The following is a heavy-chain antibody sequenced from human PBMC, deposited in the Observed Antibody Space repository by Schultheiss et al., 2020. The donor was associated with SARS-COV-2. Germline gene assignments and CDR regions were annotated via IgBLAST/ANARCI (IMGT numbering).Heavy chain of an antibody. CDR2: IKQDGGEK. D-gene: IGHD3-16*01. J-gene: IGHJ5*02. CDR1: GFTFSNAW. CDR3: ARDLHPGVIVSSYMSA. V-gene: IGHV3-7*01. Sequence: GGSLRLSCAASGFTFSNAWMSWVRQAPGKGLEWVANIKQDGGEKYYVDSVKGRFTISRDNAKNSLYLQMNSLRDEDTAVYFCARDLHPGVIVSSYMSAWGLGTLVTVSS.